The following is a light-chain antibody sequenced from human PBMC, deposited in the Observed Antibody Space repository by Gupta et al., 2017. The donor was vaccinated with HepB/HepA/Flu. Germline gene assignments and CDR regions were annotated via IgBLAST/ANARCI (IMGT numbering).Light chain of an antibody. J-gene: IGLJ2*01. CDR2: DVS. CDR3: SSYTSRSTLV. V-gene: IGLV2-14*03. CDR1: SSDVGGYEY. Sequence: SITISCTGTSSDVGGYEYVSWYQQHPGKAPKLVIHDVSNRPSGVSNRFSGSKSGNTASLTISGLQAEDEADYYCSSYTSRSTLVFGGGTKVTVL.